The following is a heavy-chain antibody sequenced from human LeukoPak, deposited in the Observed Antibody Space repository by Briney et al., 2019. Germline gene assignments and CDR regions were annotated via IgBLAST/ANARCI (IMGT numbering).Heavy chain of an antibody. CDR3: TRDGSSGYHPLGWFDY. CDR2: INPNSGGT. J-gene: IGHJ4*02. Sequence: ASVKVSCKASGYTFTGYFMHWVRQAPGQGLEWMGWINPNSGGTNYAQKFQGRVTMSRDNAKNSLYLQMNSLRAEDTAVYYCTRDGSSGYHPLGWFDYWGQGTLVTVSS. D-gene: IGHD3-22*01. CDR1: GYTFTGYF. V-gene: IGHV1-2*02.